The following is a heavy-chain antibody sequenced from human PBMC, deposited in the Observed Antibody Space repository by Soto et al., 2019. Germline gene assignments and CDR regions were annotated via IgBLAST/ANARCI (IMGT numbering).Heavy chain of an antibody. J-gene: IGHJ6*02. D-gene: IGHD3-22*01. CDR1: GFTVSDNS. CDR2: IYRGGST. Sequence: EVQLVESGGGLVQPGGSLRLSCAASGFTVSDNSMTWVRQAPGKGLEWVSVIYRGGSTNYAESVRGRFTISRDNSKNTLYLQINSRRDEDTALYYCARDKALVVPSLVNSDYCYYAIDVWGQGTTVTVSS. V-gene: IGHV3-66*01. CDR3: ARDKALVVPSLVNSDYCYYAIDV.